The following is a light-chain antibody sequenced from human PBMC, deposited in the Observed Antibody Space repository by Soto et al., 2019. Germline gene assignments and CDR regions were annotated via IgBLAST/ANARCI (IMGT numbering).Light chain of an antibody. CDR2: CSS. Sequence: EVVLTQSPGTLSLSPGERATLSCRASQSVSNNYFAWYQQKPGQAPRLLIFCSSDRATGIPDRFSGSGSGTACTLTISRLEPDDFAVYYCQQYGSSPPYTFGQGTKLEIK. J-gene: IGKJ2*01. CDR3: QQYGSSPPYT. CDR1: QSVSNNY. V-gene: IGKV3-20*01.